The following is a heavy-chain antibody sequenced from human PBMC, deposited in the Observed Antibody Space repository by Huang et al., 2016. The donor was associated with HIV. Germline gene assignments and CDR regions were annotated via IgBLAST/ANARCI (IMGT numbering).Heavy chain of an antibody. CDR2: IFDSGNH. D-gene: IGHD3-22*01. Sequence: QVQLQESGPGLVKPSETLFLTCTVSGGSVSDHYWTWIRQSPGKGLDWIGPIFDSGNHNYNPSLKSRLTISADTSTNQVSLRLTSVTAADSAVYYCARQWFYYDSGGYPRDVFDIWGRGIMVIVSS. J-gene: IGHJ3*02. CDR3: ARQWFYYDSGGYPRDVFDI. V-gene: IGHV4-59*02. CDR1: GGSVSDHY.